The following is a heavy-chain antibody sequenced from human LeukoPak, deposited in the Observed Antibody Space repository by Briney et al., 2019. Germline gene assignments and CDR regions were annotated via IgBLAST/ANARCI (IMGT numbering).Heavy chain of an antibody. CDR2: ISSSSSYI. D-gene: IGHD5-18*01. V-gene: IGHV3-21*01. Sequence: GGSLRLSCAASGFTFSSYSMYWVRQAPGKGLEWVSSISSSSSYIYYADSVKGRFTISRDNAKNSLYLQMNSLRAEDTAVYYCARVGYSYTHRGYFDYWGQGTLVTVSS. J-gene: IGHJ4*02. CDR1: GFTFSSYS. CDR3: ARVGYSYTHRGYFDY.